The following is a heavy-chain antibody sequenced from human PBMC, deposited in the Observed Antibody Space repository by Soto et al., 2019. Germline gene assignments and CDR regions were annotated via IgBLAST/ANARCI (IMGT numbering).Heavy chain of an antibody. CDR3: ARAITMKAFDI. J-gene: IGHJ3*02. CDR1: GYTFTGYY. V-gene: IGHV1-2*04. Sequence: ASVKVSCKASGYTFTGYYMHWVRQAPGQGLEWMGWINPNSGGTNYAQKFKGWVTMTRDTSISTAYMELSRLRFDDTAVYYCARAITMKAFDIWGQGTMVTVSS. D-gene: IGHD3-22*01. CDR2: INPNSGGT.